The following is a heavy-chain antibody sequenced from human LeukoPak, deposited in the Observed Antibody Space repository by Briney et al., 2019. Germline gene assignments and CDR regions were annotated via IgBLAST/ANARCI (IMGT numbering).Heavy chain of an antibody. CDR1: GFTFGDAW. Sequence: PGGSLRLSCAAAGFTFGDAWMNWVRQGPGKGLEWVGRIKSKADGGTIDYAAAVKGRFTISRDDSKNTVYLQLNSLKTEDTGVYYCTRYKYGSYYGSYYFDYWGQGTLLTVSS. CDR2: IKSKADGGTI. J-gene: IGHJ4*02. D-gene: IGHD3-10*01. CDR3: TRYKYGSYYGSYYFDY. V-gene: IGHV3-15*01.